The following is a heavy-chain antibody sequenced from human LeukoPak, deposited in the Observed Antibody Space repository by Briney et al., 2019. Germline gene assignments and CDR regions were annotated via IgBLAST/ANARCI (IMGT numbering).Heavy chain of an antibody. CDR3: AREISGYDYSDWFDP. CDR1: GGTFSSYA. V-gene: IGHV1-69*01. D-gene: IGHD5-12*01. CDR2: IIPSFGTA. Sequence: GASVKVSCKASGGTFSSYAISWVRQATGQGLEWMGGIIPSFGTANYAQKFQGRVTINADESTSTAYMELSSLRSEDTSVYYCAREISGYDYSDWFDPWGQGTLVTVSS. J-gene: IGHJ5*02.